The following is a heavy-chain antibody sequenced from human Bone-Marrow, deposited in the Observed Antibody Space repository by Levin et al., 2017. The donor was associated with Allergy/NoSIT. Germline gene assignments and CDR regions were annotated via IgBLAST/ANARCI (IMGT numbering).Heavy chain of an antibody. CDR3: ASSQAHDAFDI. J-gene: IGHJ3*02. CDR1: GGSISSAGFV. V-gene: IGHV4-30-2*01. Sequence: SQTLSLTCAVSGGSISSAGFVWNWIRQPPGKSLEWIGYVYYSGNTFYNPSLKSRVTISADVSKNQFSLRLTSVAAADTAIYFCASSQAHDAFDIWGQGTMVTVSS. CDR2: VYYSGNT.